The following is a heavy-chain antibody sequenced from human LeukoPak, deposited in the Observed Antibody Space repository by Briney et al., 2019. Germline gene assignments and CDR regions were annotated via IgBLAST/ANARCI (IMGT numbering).Heavy chain of an antibody. Sequence: ASVKVSCKDSGYTFTGYYMHWVRQAPGQGLTWMGWINPNSGGTNYAQKFQGRVTMTRDTSSSTAYMELSRLRSDDTAVYYCAGGVGIAALYFDYWGQGTLVTVSS. CDR1: GYTFTGYY. D-gene: IGHD6-13*01. J-gene: IGHJ4*02. V-gene: IGHV1-2*02. CDR3: AGGVGIAALYFDY. CDR2: INPNSGGT.